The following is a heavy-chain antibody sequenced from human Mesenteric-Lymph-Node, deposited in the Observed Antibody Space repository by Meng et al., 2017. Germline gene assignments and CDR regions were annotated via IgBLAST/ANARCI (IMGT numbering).Heavy chain of an antibody. V-gene: IGHV4-30-4*01. CDR3: ASFDHIPRRNYFDY. CDR1: GGSMSSGNYY. D-gene: IGHD2-21*01. Sequence: QVQLRESGPGLVKPSGTLSLTCTVSGGSMSSGNYYWSWIRQPPGKGLEWIGYIHHSGSAYYNPFLKSRVSISVDTSKNQFSLNLNSMTAADTAVYYCASFDHIPRRNYFDYWGQGTLVTVS. CDR2: IHHSGSA. J-gene: IGHJ4*02.